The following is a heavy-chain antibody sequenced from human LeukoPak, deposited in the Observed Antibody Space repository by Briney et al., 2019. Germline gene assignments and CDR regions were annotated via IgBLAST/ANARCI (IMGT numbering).Heavy chain of an antibody. D-gene: IGHD3-22*01. CDR2: IIPIFGTA. V-gene: IGHV1-69*13. CDR1: GGTFSSYA. Sequence: ASVKVSCKASGGTFSSYAISWVRQAPGQGLEWMGGIIPIFGTANYAQKFQGRVTITADESTSTAHMELSGLRSADTAMYYCARADYDSSGPWSYWGQGTLVTVSS. CDR3: ARADYDSSGPWSY. J-gene: IGHJ4*02.